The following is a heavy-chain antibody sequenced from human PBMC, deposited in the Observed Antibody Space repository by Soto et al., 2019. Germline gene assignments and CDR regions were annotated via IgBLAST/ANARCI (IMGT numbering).Heavy chain of an antibody. CDR3: ARESDH. J-gene: IGHJ4*02. Sequence: MSWVRQAPGKGLEWVSTISGSXXGTYYADSMKGRFTISRDNSKNTLYLQMYSLRVEDTAVYYCARESDHWGQGTLVTVSS. V-gene: IGHV3-23*01. CDR2: ISGSXXGT.